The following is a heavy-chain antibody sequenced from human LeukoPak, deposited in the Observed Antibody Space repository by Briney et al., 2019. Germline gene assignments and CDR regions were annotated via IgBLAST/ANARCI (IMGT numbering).Heavy chain of an antibody. CDR2: VTHSGST. CDR1: GGSISSYY. D-gene: IGHD3-10*01. V-gene: IGHV4-34*01. Sequence: PSETLSLTCTVSGGSISSYYWNWIRQPPGKGLEWIGEVTHSGSTNCNPSLKSRVTISVDTSKNQFSLKLTSVTAADTAVYYCARRSQKNYYYGMDVWGQGTTVTVSS. CDR3: ARRSQKNYYYGMDV. J-gene: IGHJ6*02.